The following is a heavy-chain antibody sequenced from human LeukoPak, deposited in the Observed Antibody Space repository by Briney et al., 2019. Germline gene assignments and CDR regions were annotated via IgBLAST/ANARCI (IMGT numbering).Heavy chain of an antibody. CDR1: GFTFDDYA. CDR3: AKDSYYDSSGYPDY. Sequence: SLRLSCAASGFTFDDYAMHWVRQAPGKGLEWVPGISWNSGSIGYADSVKGRFTISRDNAKNSLYLQMNSLRAEDTALYYCAKDSYYDSSGYPDYWGQGTLVTVSS. CDR2: ISWNSGSI. J-gene: IGHJ4*02. D-gene: IGHD3-22*01. V-gene: IGHV3-9*01.